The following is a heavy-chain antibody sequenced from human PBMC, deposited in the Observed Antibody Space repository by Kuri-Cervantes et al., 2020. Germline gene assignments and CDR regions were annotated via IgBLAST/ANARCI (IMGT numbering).Heavy chain of an antibody. CDR1: GFTFSDYY. Sequence: GESLKISCAASGFTFSDYYMSWIRQAPGKGQEWVSGINWNGGSTGYADSVKGRFTISRDNSKNTLYLQMNSLRAEDTAVYYCARELVTPYYYYGMDVWGQGTTVTVSS. CDR3: ARELVTPYYYYGMDV. J-gene: IGHJ6*02. CDR2: INWNGGST. V-gene: IGHV3-20*04. D-gene: IGHD1-26*01.